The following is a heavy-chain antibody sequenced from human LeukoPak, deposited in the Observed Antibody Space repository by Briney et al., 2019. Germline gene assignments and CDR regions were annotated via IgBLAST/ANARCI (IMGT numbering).Heavy chain of an antibody. D-gene: IGHD3/OR15-3a*01. CDR2: FIPLLGRA. CDR1: GYTFTGYY. Sequence: AASVKVSCKASGYTFTGYYMHWVRQAPGQGLEWVGAFIPLLGRADYAQKFQGRVTIIADEPTTTVYMELRSLGSDDTAVYYCARGWTALSFDPWGQGTLVTVSS. J-gene: IGHJ5*02. V-gene: IGHV1-69*10. CDR3: ARGWTALSFDP.